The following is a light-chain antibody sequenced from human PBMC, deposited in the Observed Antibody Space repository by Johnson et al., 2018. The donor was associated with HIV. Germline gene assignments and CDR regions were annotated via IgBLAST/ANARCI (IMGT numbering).Light chain of an antibody. CDR1: SSNIGNNY. J-gene: IGLJ1*01. CDR3: GTWDSSLSAFYV. CDR2: ENN. V-gene: IGLV1-51*02. Sequence: QSVLSQPPSVSAAPGQKVTISCSGSSSNIGNNYVSSYQQLPGTAPKLLIYENNKRPSGIPDRFSGSKSGTSATLVITGLQTGDEADYYCGTWDSSLSAFYVFGTGTKITVL.